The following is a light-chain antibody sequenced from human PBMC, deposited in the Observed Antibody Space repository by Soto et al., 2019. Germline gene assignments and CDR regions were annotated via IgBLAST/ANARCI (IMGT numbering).Light chain of an antibody. CDR2: EDN. Sequence: QPVLTQPPSVSAAPGQKVTISCSGSSSNIGKNYVSWYQQVPGTAPKLVIYEDNKRRSGIPDRFSGSKSGTSATLGITGLQTGDEADYYCGTWDSSLSVFVFGTGTKVTVL. V-gene: IGLV1-51*02. J-gene: IGLJ1*01. CDR3: GTWDSSLSVFV. CDR1: SSNIGKNY.